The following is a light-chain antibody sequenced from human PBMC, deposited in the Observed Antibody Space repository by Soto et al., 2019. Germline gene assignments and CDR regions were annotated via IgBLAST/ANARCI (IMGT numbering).Light chain of an antibody. CDR2: DVS. V-gene: IGLV2-11*01. CDR1: SSDVGGYNF. J-gene: IGLJ3*02. CDR3: CSDAGRYTLWV. Sequence: QSVLTQPRSVSGSPGQSVTISCTGTSSDVGGYNFVSWYRHHPGKAPKLIIYDVSKWPSGVPDRFSGSKSGNTASLTISGLQAEDEADYHCCSDAGRYTLWVLVGGTKLTVL.